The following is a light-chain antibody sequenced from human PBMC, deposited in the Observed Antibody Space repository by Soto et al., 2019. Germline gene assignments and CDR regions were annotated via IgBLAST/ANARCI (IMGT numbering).Light chain of an antibody. Sequence: QLVLTQPPSASGTPGQRVTISCSGSSSNIGSNTVNWYQQLPGTAPKLLIYSSDQRPSGVPDRFSGSKSGTSASLAISGLQSEDEADYYCAAWHDSLNVVVFGGGTKVTVL. J-gene: IGLJ2*01. CDR2: SSD. V-gene: IGLV1-44*01. CDR1: SSNIGSNT. CDR3: AAWHDSLNVVV.